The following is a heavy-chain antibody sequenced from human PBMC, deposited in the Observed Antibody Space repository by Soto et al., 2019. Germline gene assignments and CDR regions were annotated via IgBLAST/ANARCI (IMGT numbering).Heavy chain of an antibody. CDR2: IYYSGTT. J-gene: IGHJ6*02. CDR1: GGSISSSEHY. Sequence: TLYLSSTVPGGSISSSEHYLYWIRHPPGKGLEWIGYIYYSGTTYYNPSLKSRVTISVDTSKNQFSLKLSSVTAADTAVYYCAASCVACGGFNYYGMDVWGQGTTVT. D-gene: IGHD2-21*01. V-gene: IGHV4-31*03. CDR3: AASCVACGGFNYYGMDV.